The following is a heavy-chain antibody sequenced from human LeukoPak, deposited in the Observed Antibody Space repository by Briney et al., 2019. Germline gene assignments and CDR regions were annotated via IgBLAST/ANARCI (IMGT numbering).Heavy chain of an antibody. CDR2: IRYEGSNK. V-gene: IGHV3-30*02. D-gene: IGHD2-15*01. CDR3: ARTRSQRSGRGAFDI. Sequence: GGSLRLSCAASGFIFSGYGMHWVRQAPGKGLQWVTFIRYEGSNKYYADSVKGRFTISRDNSKNTLYLQMNSLRVEDTAVYYCARTRSQRSGRGAFDIWGQGTMVTVSS. CDR1: GFIFSGYG. J-gene: IGHJ3*02.